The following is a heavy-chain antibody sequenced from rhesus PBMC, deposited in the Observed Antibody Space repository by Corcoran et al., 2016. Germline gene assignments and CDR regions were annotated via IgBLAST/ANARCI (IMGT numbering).Heavy chain of an antibody. CDR1: GYTFTSYY. CDR3: TRAPTVAPLDY. CDR2: ISPYNVNN. V-gene: IGHV1-180*01. J-gene: IGHJ4*01. Sequence: QVQLVQSGAEIKQPGASVKLSWKASGYTFTSYYMPWVRPAPGQGLEGLGLISPYNVNNGYAQNFPGRVTIPTDTSTSTGYMELSSLRSEDTAVYYCTRAPTVAPLDYWGQGVLVTVSS. D-gene: IGHD4-29*01.